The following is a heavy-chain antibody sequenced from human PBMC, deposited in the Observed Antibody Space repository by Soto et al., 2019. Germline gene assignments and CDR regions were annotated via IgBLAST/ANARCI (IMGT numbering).Heavy chain of an antibody. CDR1: GYSFTSYW. Sequence: GESLKISWKGSGYSFTSYWIGWVRQMPGKGLEWMGIIYPGDSDTRYSPSFQGQVTISADKSISTAYLQWSSLKASDTAMYYCARCLRQKYCGGACSSSGMDVWGQGTTVTVSS. V-gene: IGHV5-51*01. D-gene: IGHD2-21*02. CDR2: IYPGDSDT. CDR3: ARCLRQKYCGGACSSSGMDV. J-gene: IGHJ6*02.